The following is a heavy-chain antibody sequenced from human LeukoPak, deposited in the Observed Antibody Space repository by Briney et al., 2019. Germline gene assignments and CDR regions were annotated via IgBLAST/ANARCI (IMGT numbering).Heavy chain of an antibody. CDR3: ARGLDYYDSSGYSNDAFDI. D-gene: IGHD3-22*01. CDR2: IIPIFGTV. Sequence: ASVKVSCKASGGTFSSYAISWVRQAPGQGLEWMGGIIPIFGTVNYAQKFQGRVTITADESTSTAYMELSSLRSEDTAVYYCARGLDYYDSSGYSNDAFDIWGQGTMVTVSS. CDR1: GGTFSSYA. V-gene: IGHV1-69*13. J-gene: IGHJ3*02.